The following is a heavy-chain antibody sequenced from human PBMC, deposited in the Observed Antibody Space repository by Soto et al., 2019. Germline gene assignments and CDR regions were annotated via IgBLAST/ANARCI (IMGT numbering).Heavy chain of an antibody. J-gene: IGHJ4*02. CDR3: ARGERLPLTCYFDY. CDR1: GGSFSGYY. CDR2: INHSGST. Sequence: SETLSLTCAVYGGSFSGYYWSWIRQPPGKGLEWIGEINHSGSTNYNPSLKSRVTISVDTSKNQFSLKLSSVTAADTAVYYCARGERLPLTCYFDYWGQGTLVTVSS. V-gene: IGHV4-34*01.